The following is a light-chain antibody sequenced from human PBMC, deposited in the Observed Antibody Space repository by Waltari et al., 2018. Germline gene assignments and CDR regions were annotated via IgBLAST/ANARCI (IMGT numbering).Light chain of an antibody. J-gene: IGKJ1*01. V-gene: IGKV3-20*01. CDR1: QSISHY. Sequence: EVVLTQSPGTLSLSPGEGATLSCRASQSISHYLAWYQQKPGQAPSLLIYHASSRATGIPDRFSGSGSGTDFILTISRLEPEDFAVYYCQHYVNLPATFGQGTKVEI. CDR2: HAS. CDR3: QHYVNLPAT.